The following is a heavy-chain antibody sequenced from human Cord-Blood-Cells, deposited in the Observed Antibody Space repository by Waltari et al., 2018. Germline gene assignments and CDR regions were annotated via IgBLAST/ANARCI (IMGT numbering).Heavy chain of an antibody. CDR2: IYSSGST. CDR1: GGSISSYS. J-gene: IGHJ4*02. D-gene: IGHD4-4*01. CDR3: ARVYSNYFDY. V-gene: IGHV4-59*01. Sequence: QVQLQESGPGLVKPSETLSLTCTVSGGSISSYSWSWIRQPPGKGLEWIGYIYSSGSTNYNPSLKSRVTISVDTSKNQFSLKLSSVTAADTAVYYCARVYSNYFDYWGQGTLVTVSS.